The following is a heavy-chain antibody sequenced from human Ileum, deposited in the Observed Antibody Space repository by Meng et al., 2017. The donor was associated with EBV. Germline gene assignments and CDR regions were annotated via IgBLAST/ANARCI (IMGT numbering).Heavy chain of an antibody. D-gene: IGHD4-23*01. J-gene: IGHJ4*02. CDR1: GGSISSGGHS. CDR3: ARAHPVVYFFDY. V-gene: IGHV4-30-2*01. CDR2: IQHSGST. Sequence: QRRPQGSGSGLVTPSQTLSLTCAVSGGSISSGGHSWSWIRQPPGKGLEWIGDIQHSGSTYYNPSLKSRVTISVDRSRNQFSLKLSSVTAADTAVYYCARAHPVVYFFDYWGQGTLVTVSS.